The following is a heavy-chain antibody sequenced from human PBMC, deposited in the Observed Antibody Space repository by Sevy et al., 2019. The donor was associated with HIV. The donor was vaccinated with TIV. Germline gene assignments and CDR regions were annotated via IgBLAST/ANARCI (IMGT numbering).Heavy chain of an antibody. J-gene: IGHJ4*02. V-gene: IGHV4-59*08. CDR1: GGSITSLY. CDR3: AGENAWGRGYS. D-gene: IGHD1-26*01. CDR2: IYYNGHI. Sequence: PSETLSLTCTVSGGSITSLYWKWIRQPPGKGLEWIANIYYNGHINYNPSLKSRVTLSLDTSKNQFSLRLSSVTAADTAMYYCAGENAWGRGYSWGQGTLVTVSS.